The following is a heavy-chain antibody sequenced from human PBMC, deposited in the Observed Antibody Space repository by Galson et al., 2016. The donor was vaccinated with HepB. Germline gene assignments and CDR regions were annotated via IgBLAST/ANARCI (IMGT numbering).Heavy chain of an antibody. CDR2: ISYDGSNK. CDR3: GHIVVVPAAMSRASPRSDLGSDY. D-gene: IGHD2-2*01. V-gene: IGHV3-30*03. J-gene: IGHJ4*02. CDR1: GFTFSSYG. Sequence: SLRLSCAASGFTFSSYGMRWVRQAPGKGLEWVAVISYDGSNKYYADSVKGRFTISRDNSKNTLYLQMNSLRAEDTAVYYCGHIVVVPAAMSRASPRSDLGSDYWGQGTLVTVSS.